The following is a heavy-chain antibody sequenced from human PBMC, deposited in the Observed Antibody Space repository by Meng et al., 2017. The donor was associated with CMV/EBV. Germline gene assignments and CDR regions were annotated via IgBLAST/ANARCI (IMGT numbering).Heavy chain of an antibody. J-gene: IGHJ6*01. D-gene: IGHD2-15*01. CDR1: GFIFSSHV. CDR3: AGDGSKSRNFYYRMDV. Sequence: GESLKISCAASGFIFSSHVMHWVRQAPGKGLEWVAVISSDGSYEHYGDSVKGRFTISRDNSKSTLLLQMNSLRTEDTAVYYCAGDGSKSRNFYYRMDVWGQGTTVTVSS. CDR2: ISSDGSYE. V-gene: IGHV3-30*04.